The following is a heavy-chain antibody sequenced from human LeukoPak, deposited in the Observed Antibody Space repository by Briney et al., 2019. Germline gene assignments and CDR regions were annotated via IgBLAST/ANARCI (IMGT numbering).Heavy chain of an antibody. D-gene: IGHD6-13*01. CDR1: GYTFTSYG. V-gene: IGHV1-18*01. CDR3: ARRRIAAAEILRYFDY. Sequence: GASVKVSCKASGYTFTSYGISWVRQAPGQGLEWMGWISAYNGNTNYAQKLQGGVTMTTDTSTRTAYMELRSLGSDDTAVYYCARRRIAAAEILRYFDYWGQGTLVTVYS. CDR2: ISAYNGNT. J-gene: IGHJ4*02.